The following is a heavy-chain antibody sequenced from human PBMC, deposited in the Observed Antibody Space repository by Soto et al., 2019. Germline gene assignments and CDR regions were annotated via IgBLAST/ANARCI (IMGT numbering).Heavy chain of an antibody. CDR1: GFTFSTYW. CDR3: SRPLAS. CDR2: INRDGSEK. J-gene: IGHJ4*02. V-gene: IGHV3-7*01. Sequence: GGSLRLSCAASGFTFSTYWMDWVRQTPGKGLEWVANINRDGSEKNYVDSVKGRFTIYRDNAKNSLYLQMSSLTAEDSALYYFSRPLASWGQGTLVTVSS.